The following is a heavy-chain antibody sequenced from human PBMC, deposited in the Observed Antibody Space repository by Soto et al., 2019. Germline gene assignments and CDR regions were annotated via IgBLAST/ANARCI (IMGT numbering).Heavy chain of an antibody. D-gene: IGHD2-2*01. Sequence: GESLKISCKGSGYSFTSYWIGWVRQMPGKGLEWMGIIYPGDSDTRYSPYFQGQVTISAAKSISTAYLQWSSLKASDTAMYYCARHDYCSSTSCYFRSDAFDIWGQGTMVTVSS. J-gene: IGHJ3*02. CDR2: IYPGDSDT. CDR1: GYSFTSYW. V-gene: IGHV5-51*01. CDR3: ARHDYCSSTSCYFRSDAFDI.